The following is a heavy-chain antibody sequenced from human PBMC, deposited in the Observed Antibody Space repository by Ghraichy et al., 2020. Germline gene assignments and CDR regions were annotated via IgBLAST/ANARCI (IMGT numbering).Heavy chain of an antibody. D-gene: IGHD3-16*01. J-gene: IGHJ6*02. V-gene: IGHV3-23*01. Sequence: LSLTCAASGFTVSNNAMTWVRQLPGRGLEWVSGISGSGRTYYGDSVQGRFTISRDNSKNTLYLQMNSLRADDTAVYFCARGRGVSRFYYYHGMDVWGPGTTVAVAS. CDR1: GFTVSNNA. CDR2: ISGSGRT. CDR3: ARGRGVSRFYYYHGMDV.